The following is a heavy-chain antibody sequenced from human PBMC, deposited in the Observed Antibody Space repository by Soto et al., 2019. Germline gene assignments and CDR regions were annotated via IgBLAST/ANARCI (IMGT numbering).Heavy chain of an antibody. J-gene: IGHJ4*02. CDR1: GGSISSGDYY. CDR2: IYYSGST. CDR3: ARDLSGYYYGSGSYNYFDY. V-gene: IGHV4-30-4*01. D-gene: IGHD3-10*01. Sequence: SESLSLTCTVSGGSISSGDYYWSWIRQPPGKGLEWIGYIYYSGSTYYNPSLKSRVTISVDTSKNQFSLKLSSVTAADTAVYYCARDLSGYYYGSGSYNYFDYWGQGTLVTVSS.